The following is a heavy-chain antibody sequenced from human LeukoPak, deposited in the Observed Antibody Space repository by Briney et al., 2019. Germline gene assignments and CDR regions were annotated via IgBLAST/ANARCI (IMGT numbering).Heavy chain of an antibody. CDR1: GGSISSYY. V-gene: IGHV4-59*01. Sequence: SETLSLTCTVSGGSISSYYWSWIRQPPGKGLEWIGYIYYSGSTNYNPSLKSRVTISVDTSKNQFSLKLSSVTAADTAVYYCAGVSRGSGWSAFDYWGQGTLVTVSS. D-gene: IGHD6-19*01. CDR3: AGVSRGSGWSAFDY. CDR2: IYYSGST. J-gene: IGHJ4*02.